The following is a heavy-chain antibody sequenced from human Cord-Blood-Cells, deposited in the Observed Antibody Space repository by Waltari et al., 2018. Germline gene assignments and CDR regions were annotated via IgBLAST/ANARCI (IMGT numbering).Heavy chain of an antibody. CDR2: INPDSGGP. V-gene: IGHV1-2*02. CDR1: GYTFTGYY. D-gene: IGHD3-3*01. CDR3: ARDSTTIFGVVIYYFDY. Sequence: QVQLVQSGAEVKKPGASVKVSCKASGYTFTGYYMHWVRQAPGQGLEWIGWINPDSGGPNYAQKFQGRVTMTRDTSISTAYMELSRLRSDDTAVYYCARDSTTIFGVVIYYFDYWGQGTLVTVSS. J-gene: IGHJ4*02.